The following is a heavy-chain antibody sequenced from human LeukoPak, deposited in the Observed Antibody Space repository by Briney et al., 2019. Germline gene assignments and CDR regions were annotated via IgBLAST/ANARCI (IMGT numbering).Heavy chain of an antibody. CDR1: GFTFSSYA. CDR2: ISGSGGST. CDR3: AKFGYSRSWYLGAFDI. Sequence: PGGSLRLSCAASGFTFSSYAMSWVRQAPGKGLEWVSGISGSGGSTYYADSVKGRFTISRDNSKNTLYLQMNSLRAEDTAVYYCAKFGYSRSWYLGAFDIWGQGTMVTVSS. D-gene: IGHD6-13*01. J-gene: IGHJ3*02. V-gene: IGHV3-23*01.